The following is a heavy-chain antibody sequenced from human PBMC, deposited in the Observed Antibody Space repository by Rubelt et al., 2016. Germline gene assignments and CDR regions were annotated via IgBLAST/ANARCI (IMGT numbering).Heavy chain of an antibody. V-gene: IGHV1-3*01. Sequence: QVQLVQSGAEVKKPGASVRVSCKASGYTFTSYAMLWVRRAPGQRLEWMGWTNAGNGHTKYSQKFQGRVTITRDTSASTAYMELSSLRSEDTAVYYCARDIYSGSYYGYWGQGTLVTVSS. CDR2: TNAGNGHT. D-gene: IGHD1-26*01. CDR3: ARDIYSGSYYGY. CDR1: GYTFTSYA. J-gene: IGHJ4*02.